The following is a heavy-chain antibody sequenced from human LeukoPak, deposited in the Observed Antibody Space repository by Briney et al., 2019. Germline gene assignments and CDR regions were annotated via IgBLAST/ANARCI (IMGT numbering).Heavy chain of an antibody. J-gene: IGHJ4*02. CDR3: ARDVCSSTSCYSQTGGY. V-gene: IGHV1-18*01. CDR2: ISVYNGHT. CDR1: GYTFTSYG. D-gene: IGHD2-2*02. Sequence: ASVKVSCKASGYTFTSYGISWVRQAPGQGLEWMGWISVYNGHTNYSQKLQGRVTMTTDTSTSTAYMELRSLRSDDTAVYYCARDVCSSTSCYSQTGGYWGQGTLVTVSS.